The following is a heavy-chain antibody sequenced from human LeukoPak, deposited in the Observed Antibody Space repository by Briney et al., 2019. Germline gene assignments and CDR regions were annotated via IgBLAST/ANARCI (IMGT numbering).Heavy chain of an antibody. CDR2: IDWDDDE. CDR1: GFSLSTGGMC. V-gene: IGHV2-70*11. J-gene: IGHJ4*02. CDR3: ARTDSNGYYSDY. Sequence: SGPTLVNPTQTLTLTCTFSGFSLSTGGMCVSCVRQPPGKALEWLARIDWDDDEYYNTSLRTRLTICKGTSENQVVLTMPNMDPVDTATYYCARTDSNGYYSDYWGQGTLVTV. D-gene: IGHD3-22*01.